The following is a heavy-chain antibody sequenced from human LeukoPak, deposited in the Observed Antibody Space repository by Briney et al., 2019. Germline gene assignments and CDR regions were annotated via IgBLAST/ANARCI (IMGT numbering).Heavy chain of an antibody. CDR2: ISFDSAKK. CDR1: GFTFSSYP. Sequence: GGSLRLSCAATGFTFSSYPMHWVRQAPGRGLEWIAFISFDSAKKFYGDSVKGRFTISRDNFKNTLSLQVNSLRAEDTAMYYCAKDDDWGRYKHWGQGTLVTVSS. D-gene: IGHD3-16*01. J-gene: IGHJ1*01. V-gene: IGHV3-30*04. CDR3: AKDDDWGRYKH.